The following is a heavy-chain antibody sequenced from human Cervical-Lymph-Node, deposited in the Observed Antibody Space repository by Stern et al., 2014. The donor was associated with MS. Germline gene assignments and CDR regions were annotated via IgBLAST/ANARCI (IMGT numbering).Heavy chain of an antibody. CDR2: INADGSRT. D-gene: IGHD3-9*01. CDR1: GFTFNNYW. V-gene: IGHV3-74*02. CDR3: ARVMTGSYNWFDP. Sequence: EVHLVESGGGLVQPGGSLRLSCAASGFTFNNYWMHWVRQAPGKGLVWVSRINADGSRTTYADSVKGRFTISRDNAKNTVYLQMNSLRAEDTAVYYCARVMTGSYNWFDPWGQGTLVTVS. J-gene: IGHJ5*02.